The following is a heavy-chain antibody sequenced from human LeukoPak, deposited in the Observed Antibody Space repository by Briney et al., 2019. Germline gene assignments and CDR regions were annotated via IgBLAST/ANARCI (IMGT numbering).Heavy chain of an antibody. CDR1: GFTFSNYE. V-gene: IGHV3-48*03. J-gene: IGHJ4*02. CDR2: IGSNGNAI. CDR3: ARALWFGETFPAY. D-gene: IGHD3-10*01. Sequence: PGGSLRLSCAASGFTFSNYEMNWVRQAPGKGLEWVSYIGSNGNAIYYADSVRGRFTISRDNARNSLYLQMNSLRAEDTAVYYCARALWFGETFPAYWGQGTLVTVSS.